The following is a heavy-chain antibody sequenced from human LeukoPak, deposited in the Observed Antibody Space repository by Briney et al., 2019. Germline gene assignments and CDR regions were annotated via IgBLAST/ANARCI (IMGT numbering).Heavy chain of an antibody. D-gene: IGHD4/OR15-4a*01. Sequence: PSQTLSLTCAVSGGSVSSSSYYWGWIRQPPGKGLEWIGSIYYSGSTYYNPFLKSRVTISVDTSKNQFSLKLSSVTAADTAVYYCARHPTPNYVPYFDYWGQGTLVTVSS. J-gene: IGHJ4*02. CDR3: ARHPTPNYVPYFDY. CDR2: IYYSGST. V-gene: IGHV4-39*01. CDR1: GGSVSSSSYY.